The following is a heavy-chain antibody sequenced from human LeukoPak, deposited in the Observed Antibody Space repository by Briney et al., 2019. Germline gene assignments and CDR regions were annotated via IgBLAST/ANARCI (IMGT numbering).Heavy chain of an antibody. CDR1: GGSISSYY. CDR3: ARGYNDFWSGYWMIGHWFDP. V-gene: IGHV4-59*01. CDR2: IYYSGST. Sequence: SETLSLTCTVSGGSISSYYWSRIRQPPGKGLEWIGYIYYSGSTNYNPSLKSRVTISVDTSKNQFSLKLSSVTAADTAVYYCARGYNDFWSGYWMIGHWFDPWGQGTLVTVSS. J-gene: IGHJ5*02. D-gene: IGHD3-3*01.